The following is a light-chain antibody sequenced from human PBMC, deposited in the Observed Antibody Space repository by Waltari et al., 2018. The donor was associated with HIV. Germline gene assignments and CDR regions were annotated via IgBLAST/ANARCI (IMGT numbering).Light chain of an antibody. J-gene: IGKJ2*01. CDR3: QQYYTTPRT. CDR2: WAS. CDR1: QRLLYSSNNKNY. Sequence: DIVMTQSPDSLAVSLGETATINCRSRQRLLYSSNNKNYLAWYQHKPGQPPKLLIYWASTRESGVPDRFSGSESGTDFTLTISSLQADDVAVYYCQQYYTTPRTFGQGTKLEIK. V-gene: IGKV4-1*01.